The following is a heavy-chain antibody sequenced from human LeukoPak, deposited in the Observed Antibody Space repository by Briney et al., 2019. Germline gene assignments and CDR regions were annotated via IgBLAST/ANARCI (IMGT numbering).Heavy chain of an antibody. CDR3: ERVPPMIVSALGGLGIFTFDY. V-gene: IGHV3-7*01. CDR1: GFTFSSYW. Sequence: GGSLRLSCAASGFTFSSYWMSWVRQAPGKRLEWLANIKQDGSEKYCVDYVKGRLTISRENVKKSLYLQMNSLRAEDTAVYYCERVPPMIVSALGGLGIFTFDYWGQGTLVTVSS. J-gene: IGHJ4*02. D-gene: IGHD3-22*01. CDR2: IKQDGSEK.